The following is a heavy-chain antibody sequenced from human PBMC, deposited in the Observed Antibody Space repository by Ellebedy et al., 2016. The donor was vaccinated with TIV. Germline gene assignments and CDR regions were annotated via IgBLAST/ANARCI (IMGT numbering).Heavy chain of an antibody. D-gene: IGHD2-15*01. CDR3: ARPGYCSGGSCFLAMEFDYYYGMDV. CDR1: GFTFSSYS. CDR2: ISSSSSTI. Sequence: GGSLRLXXAASGFTFSSYSMNWVRQAPGKGLEWVSYISSSSSTIYYADSVKGRFTISRDNAKNSLYLQMNSLRDEDTAVYYCARPGYCSGGSCFLAMEFDYYYGMDVWGQGTTVTVSS. J-gene: IGHJ6*02. V-gene: IGHV3-48*02.